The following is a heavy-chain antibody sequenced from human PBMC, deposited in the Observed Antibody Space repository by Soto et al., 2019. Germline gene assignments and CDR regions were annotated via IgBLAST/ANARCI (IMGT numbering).Heavy chain of an antibody. V-gene: IGHV3-23*01. CDR3: AKRGTYGSGSYYLDYFDY. Sequence: PGGSLRLSCAASGFTFSNYVMSWVRRAPGKGLEWVSGISGSGGSTYYADSVKGRFTVSRDNSKNTLYLQMGSLRAEDTAEYYCAKRGTYGSGSYYLDYFDYWGQGTLVTVS. J-gene: IGHJ4*02. D-gene: IGHD3-10*01. CDR2: ISGSGGST. CDR1: GFTFSNYV.